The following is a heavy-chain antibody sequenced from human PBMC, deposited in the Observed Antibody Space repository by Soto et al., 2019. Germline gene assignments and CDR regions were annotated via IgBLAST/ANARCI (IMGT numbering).Heavy chain of an antibody. CDR1: GFTFSGSA. J-gene: IGHJ4*02. V-gene: IGHV3-73*01. Sequence: GGSLRLSCAASGFTFSGSAIHWVRQAPGKGLEWVGRIRSRDNIYATAYAASVKGRFTISRDDSKNTAYLQMSSLRTEDTAVYYCSSGDLYDSAAYLKNWGQGTLVTVSS. CDR3: SSGDLYDSAAYLKN. CDR2: IRSRDNIYAT. D-gene: IGHD3-22*01.